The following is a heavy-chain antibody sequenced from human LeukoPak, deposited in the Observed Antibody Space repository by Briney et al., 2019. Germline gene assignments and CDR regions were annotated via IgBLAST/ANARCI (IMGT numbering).Heavy chain of an antibody. V-gene: IGHV1-2*02. Sequence: GSVSVSCKASGYTFTGYYMHWVRQARGQGLEWMGWINPNSGGTNYAQKFQGSVTMTRDTSISTAYMELSRLRSDDTAVYYCARGRWLSYFDYWGQGTLVTVSS. CDR3: ARGRWLSYFDY. J-gene: IGHJ4*02. CDR1: GYTFTGYY. CDR2: INPNSGGT. D-gene: IGHD6-19*01.